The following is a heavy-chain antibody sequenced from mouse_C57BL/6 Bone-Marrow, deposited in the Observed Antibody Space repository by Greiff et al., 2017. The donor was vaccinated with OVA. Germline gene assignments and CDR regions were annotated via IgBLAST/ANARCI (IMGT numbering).Heavy chain of an antibody. CDR2: ISSGSSTI. CDR1: GFTFSDYG. CDR3: ARINYWYFDV. Sequence: DVKLVESGGGLVKPGGSLKLSCAASGFTFSDYGMHWVRQAPEKGLEWVAYISSGSSTIYYADTVKGRFTISRDNAKNTLFLQMTSLRSEDTAMYYCARINYWYFDVWGTGTTVTASS. J-gene: IGHJ1*03. V-gene: IGHV5-17*01.